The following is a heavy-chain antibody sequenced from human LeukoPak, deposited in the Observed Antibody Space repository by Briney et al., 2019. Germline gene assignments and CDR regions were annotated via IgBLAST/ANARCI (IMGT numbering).Heavy chain of an antibody. CDR1: GGTFSSYA. Sequence: SVKVSCKASGGTFSSYAISWVRQAPGQGLEWMGGIIPIFGTANYAQKFQGRVTITADESTSTAYMELSSLRSEDTAVYYCAREKYSLVRNYGMDVWAKGPRSPSP. CDR3: AREKYSLVRNYGMDV. V-gene: IGHV1-69*13. J-gene: IGHJ6*02. D-gene: IGHD5-18*01. CDR2: IIPIFGTA.